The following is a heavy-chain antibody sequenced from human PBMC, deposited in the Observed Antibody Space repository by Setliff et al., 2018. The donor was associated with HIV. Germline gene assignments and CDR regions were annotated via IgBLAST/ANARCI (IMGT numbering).Heavy chain of an antibody. V-gene: IGHV4-30-4*08. Sequence: SETLSLTCTVSGDSIISGGYYWSWIRQSPGKGLEWIGHIHYKGNIDYNASLKSRLAISSDTSKNQFSLNLSSVIAADTAIYFCARFTVVVFGAGEPSWFDPWGQGIPVTVSS. CDR1: GDSIISGGYY. D-gene: IGHD2-15*01. CDR2: IHYKGNI. CDR3: ARFTVVVFGAGEPSWFDP. J-gene: IGHJ5*02.